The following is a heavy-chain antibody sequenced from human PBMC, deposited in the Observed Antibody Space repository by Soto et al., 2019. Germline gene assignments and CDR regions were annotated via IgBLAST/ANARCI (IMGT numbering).Heavy chain of an antibody. CDR2: ISGSGGST. CDR3: SKAVTTYWDSFDY. V-gene: IGHV3-23*01. J-gene: IGHJ4*02. D-gene: IGHD4-17*01. CDR1: GFTFSSYA. Sequence: PGGSLGLSCAASGFTFSSYAMSWVRQAPGKGLEWVSAISGSGGSTYYADSVKGRFTISRDNSKNTLYLQMNSLRAEDTAVYYCSKAVTTYWDSFDYWGQGTLVTVSS.